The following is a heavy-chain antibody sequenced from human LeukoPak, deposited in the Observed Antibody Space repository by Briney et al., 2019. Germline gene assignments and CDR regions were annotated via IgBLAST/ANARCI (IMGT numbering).Heavy chain of an antibody. Sequence: SETLSLTCAVYGGSFSGYFWSWIRQPPGKGLEWIGEINHTGSTNYNPSLKSRVTISVDTSKNQFSLKVSSVTDADTAVYYCARSKDYVWGTYRWALGYCGQGTLVTVSS. V-gene: IGHV4-34*01. CDR2: INHTGST. D-gene: IGHD3-16*02. J-gene: IGHJ4*02. CDR1: GGSFSGYF. CDR3: ARSKDYVWGTYRWALGY.